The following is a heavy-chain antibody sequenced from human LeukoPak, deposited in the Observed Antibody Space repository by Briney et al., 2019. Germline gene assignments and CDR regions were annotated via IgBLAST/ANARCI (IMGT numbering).Heavy chain of an antibody. J-gene: IGHJ5*02. CDR2: VNPDSGAT. CDR3: ARDFAAVGSHNWFDP. CDR1: GYRFTGYY. V-gene: IGHV1-2*02. Sequence: ASVKVSFKASGYRFTGYYIHWVRQAPGQGLEWMGWVNPDSGATRNALKLQGRVTVTRDTSISTAFMELSSLTSDDTAVCYCARDFAAVGSHNWFDPWGQGTLVTVSS. D-gene: IGHD6-19*01.